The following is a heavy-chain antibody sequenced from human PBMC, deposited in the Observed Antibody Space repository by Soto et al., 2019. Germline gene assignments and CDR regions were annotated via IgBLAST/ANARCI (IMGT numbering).Heavy chain of an antibody. V-gene: IGHV1-3*01. D-gene: IGHD2-2*01. CDR3: ARGPNLGYCSSTSCNTYSYGYFWFYDY. J-gene: IGHJ4*02. CDR1: GYTFTSYA. CDR2: INAGNGNT. Sequence: GASVKVSCKASGYTFTSYAMHWVRQAPGQRLEWMGWINAGNGNTKYSQKFQGRVTITRDTSASTAYMELSSLRSEDTAVYYCARGPNLGYCSSTSCNTYSYGYFWFYDYWGQGTLVTVSS.